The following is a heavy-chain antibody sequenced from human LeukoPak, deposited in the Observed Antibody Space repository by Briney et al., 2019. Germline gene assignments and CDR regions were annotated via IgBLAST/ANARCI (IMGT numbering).Heavy chain of an antibody. CDR3: AKSPSSGNYGDYYFDY. Sequence: GGSLRLSCAASGFTFSSYAMNWVRQAPGKGLEWVSSISGCGGSTYYADSVKGRFTISRDNSRNTLYLQMNSLRAEDTAVYYCAKSPSSGNYGDYYFDYWGQGTLVTVSS. D-gene: IGHD1-26*01. CDR2: ISGCGGST. V-gene: IGHV3-23*01. J-gene: IGHJ4*02. CDR1: GFTFSSYA.